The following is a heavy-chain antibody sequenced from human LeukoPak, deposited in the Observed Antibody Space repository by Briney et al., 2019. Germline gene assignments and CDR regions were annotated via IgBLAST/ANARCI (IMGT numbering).Heavy chain of an antibody. CDR1: GGSISSYY. V-gene: IGHV4-59*01. D-gene: IGHD5-24*01. Sequence: PSETLSLTCTVSGGSISSYYWSWLRQPPGKGLEWVGYIYYSGSTNYNPSLKRRVTISVDTSKNQFSLKLSSVTAADTAVYYCARVSGPGRWLPAEGYYFDYWGQGTLVTVSS. J-gene: IGHJ4*02. CDR2: IYYSGST. CDR3: ARVSGPGRWLPAEGYYFDY.